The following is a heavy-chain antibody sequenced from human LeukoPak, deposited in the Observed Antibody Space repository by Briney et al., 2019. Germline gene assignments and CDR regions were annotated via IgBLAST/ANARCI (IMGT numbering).Heavy chain of an antibody. Sequence: SETLSLTCTVSGGSISSHYWSWVRQPPGKGLEWIGYIYNSGSTNYNPSLKSRVTVSVDTSKNQFSLKLSSVTAADTAVYYCARVMLYGSGWASTYYLDYWGQGTLVTVSS. J-gene: IGHJ4*02. CDR2: IYNSGST. V-gene: IGHV4-59*11. CDR1: GGSISSHY. D-gene: IGHD6-19*01. CDR3: ARVMLYGSGWASTYYLDY.